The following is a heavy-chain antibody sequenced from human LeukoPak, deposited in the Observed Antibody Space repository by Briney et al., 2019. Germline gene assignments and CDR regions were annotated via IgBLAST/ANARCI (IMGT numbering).Heavy chain of an antibody. Sequence: GGSLRLSCAASGFTFDDYAMHWVRQAPGKGLEWVSGISWNSGSIGYADSVKGRFTISRDNAKNSLYLQMNSPRAEDMALYYCAKSESVITTPFDYWGQGTLVTVSS. J-gene: IGHJ4*02. D-gene: IGHD3-22*01. V-gene: IGHV3-9*03. CDR2: ISWNSGSI. CDR1: GFTFDDYA. CDR3: AKSESVITTPFDY.